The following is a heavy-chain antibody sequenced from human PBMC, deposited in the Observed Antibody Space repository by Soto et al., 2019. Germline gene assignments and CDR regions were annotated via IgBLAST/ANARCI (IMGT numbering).Heavy chain of an antibody. J-gene: IGHJ5*02. CDR2: IYYSGST. CDR1: GGSISSYY. CDR3: ARDQGNYYGSGSYYNLGWFDP. V-gene: IGHV4-59*01. D-gene: IGHD3-10*01. Sequence: SETLSLTCTVSGGSISSYYWSWIRQPPGKGLEWIGYIYYSGSTNYNPSLKSRVTISVDTSKNQFSLKLSSVTAADTAVYYCARDQGNYYGSGSYYNLGWFDPWGQGTLVTVSS.